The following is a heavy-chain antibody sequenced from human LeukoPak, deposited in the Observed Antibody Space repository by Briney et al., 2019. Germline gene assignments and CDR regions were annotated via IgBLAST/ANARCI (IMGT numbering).Heavy chain of an antibody. CDR2: IKQDGSEK. CDR1: GFTFSSYW. V-gene: IGHV3-7*03. Sequence: GGSLRLSCAASGFTFSSYWMSWVRQASGKGLEWVANIKQDGSEKYYVDSVKGRFTISRDNAKNSLYLQMNSLRAEDTAVYYCAKGARIPAAGIDYWGQGTLVTVSS. J-gene: IGHJ4*02. CDR3: AKGARIPAAGIDY. D-gene: IGHD6-13*01.